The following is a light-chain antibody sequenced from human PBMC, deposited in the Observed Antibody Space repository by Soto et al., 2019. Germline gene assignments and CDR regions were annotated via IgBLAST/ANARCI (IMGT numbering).Light chain of an antibody. Sequence: ENVLTQSPVTLSLSPGERATLSCRASQSVKSYLAWYQQKPGQAPRLLIYGASNRATGIPDRFSGSGSGTDFTLTISRLEPEDFAVYYCQQYGSSGTFGQGTKVDIK. CDR1: QSVKSY. V-gene: IGKV3-20*01. J-gene: IGKJ1*01. CDR3: QQYGSSGT. CDR2: GAS.